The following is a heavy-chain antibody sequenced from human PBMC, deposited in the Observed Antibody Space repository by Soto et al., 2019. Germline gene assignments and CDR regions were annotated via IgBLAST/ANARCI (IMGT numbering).Heavy chain of an antibody. J-gene: IGHJ4*02. V-gene: IGHV1-18*04. CDR1: GYTFTSYG. CDR3: ARENRADYGVDY. CDR2: ISAYNGDT. D-gene: IGHD3-16*01. Sequence: VPSVKVSCKSSGYTFTSYGISWVRQAPGQGLEWMGWISAYNGDTNYAQKLQGRVTMTTDTSTSTAYMELRSLRSDDTAVYYCARENRADYGVDYWGQGPLVPGSS.